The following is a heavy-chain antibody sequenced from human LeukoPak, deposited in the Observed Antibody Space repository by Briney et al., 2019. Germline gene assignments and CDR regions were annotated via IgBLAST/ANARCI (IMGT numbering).Heavy chain of an antibody. CDR2: IYYSGST. V-gene: IGHV4-59*01. CDR3: ARVSGYSSSWYEYYFDY. CDR1: GGSISSYY. Sequence: MPSETLSLTCNVSGGSISSYYWSWIRQPPGKGLEWIGYIYYSGSTNYNPSLKSRLTISVDTSKNQFSLKLTSVTAADTAVYYCARVSGYSSSWYEYYFDYWGQGTLVTVPS. D-gene: IGHD6-13*01. J-gene: IGHJ4*02.